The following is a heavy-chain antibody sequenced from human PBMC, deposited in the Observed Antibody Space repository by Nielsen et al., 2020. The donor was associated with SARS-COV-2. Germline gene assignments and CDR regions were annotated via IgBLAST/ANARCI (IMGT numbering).Heavy chain of an antibody. D-gene: IGHD4/OR15-4a*01. Sequence: GESLKISCAASGFIFDDFGMTWVRQAPGKGLEWVGNIKLDGSEKYYVDSVKGRFTISRDNARNTLYLQMNSLRVEDTAVYYCARVGSYGDPEYLDYWGQGALVTVSS. CDR3: ARVGSYGDPEYLDY. V-gene: IGHV3-7*01. CDR2: IKLDGSEK. J-gene: IGHJ4*02. CDR1: GFIFDDFG.